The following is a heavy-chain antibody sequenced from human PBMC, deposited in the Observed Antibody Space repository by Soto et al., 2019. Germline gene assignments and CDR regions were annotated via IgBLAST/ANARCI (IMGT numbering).Heavy chain of an antibody. J-gene: IGHJ4*02. CDR3: ARDRPLGVHTYVCDY. V-gene: IGHV3-48*02. CDR2: FSSSTSVI. Sequence: EVQLVESGGDLVEPGGSLRLSCAASGFTFSSYGMNWVRQAPGKGLEWVSHFSSSTSVIYYADSVKGRFTISRDNAKNSLFLQMNSLRDEDTAVYYCARDRPLGVHTYVCDYWGQGTLVTVSS. CDR1: GFTFSSYG. D-gene: IGHD5-18*01.